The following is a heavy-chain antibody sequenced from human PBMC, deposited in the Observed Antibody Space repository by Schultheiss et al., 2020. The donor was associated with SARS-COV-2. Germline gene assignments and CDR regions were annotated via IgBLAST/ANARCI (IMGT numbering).Heavy chain of an antibody. D-gene: IGHD2-15*01. Sequence: ASVKVSCKASGYTFTSYVINWVRQATGQGLEWMGWMNPNSGNTGYAQKFQGRVTMTRNTSISTAYMELRSLRSDDTAVYYCARHPGLSRNWFDPWGQGTLVTVSS. CDR3: ARHPGLSRNWFDP. CDR1: GYTFTSYV. J-gene: IGHJ5*02. CDR2: MNPNSGNT. V-gene: IGHV1-8*01.